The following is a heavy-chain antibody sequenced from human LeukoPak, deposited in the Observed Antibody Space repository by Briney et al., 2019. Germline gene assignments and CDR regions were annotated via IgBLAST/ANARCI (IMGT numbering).Heavy chain of an antibody. V-gene: IGHV4-34*01. CDR3: ARSEGGYSGYDFDY. Sequence: SETLSLTCAVYGGSFSGYYWSWIRQPPGKGLEWMGEINHSGSTNYNPSLKSRVTISVDTSKNQFSLKLSSVTAAATAVYYCARSEGGYSGYDFDYWGQGTLVTVSS. D-gene: IGHD5-12*01. CDR1: GGSFSGYY. J-gene: IGHJ4*02. CDR2: INHSGST.